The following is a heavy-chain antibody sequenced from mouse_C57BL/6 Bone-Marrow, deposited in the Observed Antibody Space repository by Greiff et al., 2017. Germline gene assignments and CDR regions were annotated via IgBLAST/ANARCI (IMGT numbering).Heavy chain of an antibody. V-gene: IGHV1-54*01. D-gene: IGHD1-1*01. CDR2: INPGSGGT. Sequence: VQLQESGAELVRPGTSVKVSCKASGYAFTNYLIEWVKQRPGQGLEWIGVINPGSGGTNYNEKFKGKATLTADKSSSTAYMQLSSLTSEDSAVYFCARTRLRYPYDYWGQGTTLTVSS. J-gene: IGHJ2*01. CDR1: GYAFTNYL. CDR3: ARTRLRYPYDY.